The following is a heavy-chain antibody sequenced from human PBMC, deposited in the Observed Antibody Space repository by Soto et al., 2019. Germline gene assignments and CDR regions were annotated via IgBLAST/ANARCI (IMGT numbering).Heavy chain of an antibody. CDR3: ARRVGGYYYYGMDV. D-gene: IGHD3-10*01. Sequence: SETLSLTCTVSGGSISSSSYYWGWIRQPPGKGLEWIGSIYYSGSTYYNPSLKSRVTISVDTSKNQFSLKLSSVTAADTAVYYCARRVGGYYYYGMDVWGQGTTVTVSS. V-gene: IGHV4-39*01. CDR1: GGSISSSSYY. J-gene: IGHJ6*02. CDR2: IYYSGST.